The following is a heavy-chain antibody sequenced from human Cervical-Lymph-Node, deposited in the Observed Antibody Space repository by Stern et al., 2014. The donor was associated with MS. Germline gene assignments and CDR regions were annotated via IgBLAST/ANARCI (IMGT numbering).Heavy chain of an antibody. J-gene: IGHJ5*02. CDR3: TRALRIADRPSPGGHWFDP. Sequence: QMQLVQSGAEVEKPGASVKVSCKASGYIFTDYYLHWVRQAPGQGLEWMGRINPKSGGTSYAQSVQGRVALTRDTSITTAYMDLSRLTSDDTAVYYCTRALRIADRPSPGGHWFDPWGQGTLVIVSS. D-gene: IGHD6-6*01. CDR2: INPKSGGT. CDR1: GYIFTDYY. V-gene: IGHV1-2*02.